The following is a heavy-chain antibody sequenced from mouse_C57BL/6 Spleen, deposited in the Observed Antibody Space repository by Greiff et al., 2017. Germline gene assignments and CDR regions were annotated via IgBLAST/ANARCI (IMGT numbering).Heavy chain of an antibody. D-gene: IGHD1-1*01. Sequence: QVQLQQPGAELVKPGASVKLSCKASGYTFPSYWMHWVKQRPGRGLEWIGRIDPNSGGTKYNEKFKSKATLTIDKPSSPAYMQLSSLTSEDSAVYDCARSYCGRSLDFDYWGQGTTLTVSS. V-gene: IGHV1-72*01. CDR3: ARSYCGRSLDFDY. CDR2: IDPNSGGT. J-gene: IGHJ2*01. CDR1: GYTFPSYW.